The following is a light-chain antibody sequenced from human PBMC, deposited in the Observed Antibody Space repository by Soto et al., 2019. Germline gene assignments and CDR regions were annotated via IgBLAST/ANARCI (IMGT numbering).Light chain of an antibody. CDR1: QSVNSN. V-gene: IGKV3-15*01. CDR2: VAS. J-gene: IGKJ4*01. Sequence: EIVMTQSPATLSVSPGERATLSCRASQSVNSNLAWYQQKPGQAPRLLIYVASTRATGIPARFSGSESGTEFTLTISSLQSEDFAVYYCQQYNRWPLTFGGGTKVEIK. CDR3: QQYNRWPLT.